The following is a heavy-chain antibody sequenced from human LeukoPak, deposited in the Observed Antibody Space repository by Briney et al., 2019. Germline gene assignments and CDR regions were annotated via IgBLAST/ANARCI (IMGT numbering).Heavy chain of an antibody. D-gene: IGHD3-22*01. CDR1: GFTFSSYA. CDR3: ARGLYDMSAFDI. CDR2: ISYDGSNK. J-gene: IGHJ3*02. Sequence: GRSLRLSCAASGFTFSSYAMHWVRQAPGKGLEWVAVISYDGSNKYYADSVKGRFTISRDNSKNTLYLQMNSLRAEDTAVYYCARGLYDMSAFDIWGQGTMVTVSS. V-gene: IGHV3-30-3*01.